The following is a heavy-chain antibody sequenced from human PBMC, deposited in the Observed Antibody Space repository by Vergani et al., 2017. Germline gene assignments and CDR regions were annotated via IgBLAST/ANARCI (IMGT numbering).Heavy chain of an antibody. D-gene: IGHD2/OR15-2a*01. J-gene: IGHJ4*02. Sequence: QLQLQESGPGLLKPSETLSLTCSVSGGSIYGTGHHWGWIRQPPGKALQWVASVYFTGTTYYNPSLQSRLTISVDVSKNQLSLKMTSVTAADTSVYYCVRHGDDVIVVSPAVPVSLSDQYRVDFWGPGTLVTVSS. V-gene: IGHV4-39*01. CDR3: VRHGDDVIVVSPAVPVSLSDQYRVDF. CDR2: VYFTGTT. CDR1: GGSIYGTGHH.